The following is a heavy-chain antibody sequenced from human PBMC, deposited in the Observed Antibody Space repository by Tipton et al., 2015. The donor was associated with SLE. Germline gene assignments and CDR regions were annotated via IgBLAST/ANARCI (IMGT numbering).Heavy chain of an antibody. CDR2: IYNTASA. CDR1: GGSISTYY. CDR3: ARHDYDSSGYYYD. D-gene: IGHD3-22*01. Sequence: TLSLTCTVSGGSISTYYWGWIRQPPGKGLEWIGSIYNTASANYNPSLKSRVTISLDTSKNQFSLRLSSVTAADTAVYYCARHDYDSSGYYYDWGQGTLVTVSS. J-gene: IGHJ4*02. V-gene: IGHV4-59*07.